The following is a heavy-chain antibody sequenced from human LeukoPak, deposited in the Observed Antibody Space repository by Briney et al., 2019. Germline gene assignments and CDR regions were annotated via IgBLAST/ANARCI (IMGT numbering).Heavy chain of an antibody. D-gene: IGHD6-19*01. J-gene: IGHJ4*02. CDR1: GFTFSSYS. CDR2: ISSSSSYI. Sequence: GGSLRLSCAASGFTFSSYSMNWVRQAPGKGLEWVSSISSSSSYIYYADSVKGRFTISRDNAKNSLYLQMNSLRAEDTAVYYCAKDLGPYSSGWYGAFDYWGQGTLVTVSS. CDR3: AKDLGPYSSGWYGAFDY. V-gene: IGHV3-21*01.